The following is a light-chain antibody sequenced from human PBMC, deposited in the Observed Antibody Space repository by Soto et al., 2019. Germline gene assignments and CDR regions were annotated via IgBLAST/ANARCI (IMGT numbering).Light chain of an antibody. Sequence: DIVMTQSPLSLPVTLGQPAPISCRSSQSLVYSDGNTYLNCFQQKPGQAPRLLIYGASNRATGIPDRFSGSGSETDFTLTISGLEPEDFAVYYCQNYGNSPWTFGQGTKVDI. J-gene: IGKJ1*01. CDR2: GAS. CDR3: QNYGNSPWT. V-gene: IGKV2-30*01. CDR1: QSLVYSDGNTY.